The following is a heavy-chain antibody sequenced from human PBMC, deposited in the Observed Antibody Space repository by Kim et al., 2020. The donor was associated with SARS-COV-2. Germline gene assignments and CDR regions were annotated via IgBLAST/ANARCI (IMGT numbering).Heavy chain of an antibody. Sequence: GGSLRLSCEASGFIISVHSMQWVRQAPGKGLESVSLLSYDGSETYYADSVKGRFTISRDSSKNILYLQMNGLKVEDTAVYYCARGWNAGDHWGQGTLVSVSS. D-gene: IGHD1-1*01. CDR1: GFIISVHS. CDR2: LSYDGSET. CDR3: ARGWNAGDH. V-gene: IGHV3-30-3*01. J-gene: IGHJ4*02.